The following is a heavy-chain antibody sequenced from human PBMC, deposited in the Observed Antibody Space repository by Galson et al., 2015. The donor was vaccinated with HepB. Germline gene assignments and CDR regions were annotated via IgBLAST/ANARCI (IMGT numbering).Heavy chain of an antibody. Sequence: SLRLSCAASGFTFSSYIMHWVRQAPGKGLEWVAVISYDGSNKYYADSVKGRFTISRDNSKNTLYLQMNSLRAEDTAVYYCARDLSSSWYGWFDPWGQGTLVAVSS. D-gene: IGHD6-13*01. J-gene: IGHJ5*02. CDR1: GFTFSSYI. CDR2: ISYDGSNK. V-gene: IGHV3-30-3*01. CDR3: ARDLSSSWYGWFDP.